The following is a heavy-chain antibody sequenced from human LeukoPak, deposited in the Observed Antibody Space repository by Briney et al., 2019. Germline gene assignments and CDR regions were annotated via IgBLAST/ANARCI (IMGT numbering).Heavy chain of an antibody. Sequence: GGSLRLSCAASGFTFSSYWMSWVRQAPGKGLEWVANIKQDGSEKYYVDSVKGRFTISRDNAKNSLYLQMNSLRAEDTAVYYCARDKYHSSSWNYYYYYYMDVWGKGTTVTISS. D-gene: IGHD6-13*01. CDR3: ARDKYHSSSWNYYYYYYMDV. CDR2: IKQDGSEK. V-gene: IGHV3-7*01. J-gene: IGHJ6*03. CDR1: GFTFSSYW.